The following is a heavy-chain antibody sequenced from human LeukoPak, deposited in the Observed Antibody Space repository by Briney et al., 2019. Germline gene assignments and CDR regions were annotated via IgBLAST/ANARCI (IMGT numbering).Heavy chain of an antibody. J-gene: IGHJ3*02. CDR2: IHSGGTT. Sequence: GGSLRLSCAASGFSVSGTYMSWVRQAPGKGLEWVSVIHSGGTTDYAESVKGRFTISRENAKNSLYLQMNSLRAGDTAVYYCARAIAAAGTAFDIWGQGTMVTVSS. V-gene: IGHV3-53*01. CDR1: GFSVSGTY. D-gene: IGHD6-13*01. CDR3: ARAIAAAGTAFDI.